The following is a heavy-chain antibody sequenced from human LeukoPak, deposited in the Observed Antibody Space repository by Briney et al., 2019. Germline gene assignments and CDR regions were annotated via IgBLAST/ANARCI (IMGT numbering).Heavy chain of an antibody. J-gene: IGHJ5*02. CDR3: AHTPLDPFLEWTPHGWFDP. D-gene: IGHD3-3*01. Sequence: SGPTLVKPTQTLTLTCTFSGFSLSTSGVGVGWIRQPPGKALEWLALIYWNDDKRYSPSLKSRLTITKDTSKNQVVLTMTNMDPVDTATYYCAHTPLDPFLEWTPHGWFDPWGQGTLVTVSS. CDR2: IYWNDDK. CDR1: GFSLSTSGVG. V-gene: IGHV2-5*01.